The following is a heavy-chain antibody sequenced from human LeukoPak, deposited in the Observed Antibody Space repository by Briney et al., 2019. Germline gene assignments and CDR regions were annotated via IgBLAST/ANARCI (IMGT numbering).Heavy chain of an antibody. CDR3: ARFSGDYVWGYYYYYGMDV. CDR2: IDKHGYS. Sequence: SQTLSLTCAVSGASISSGDYYWNWIRQHPGKGLEWIGYIDKHGYSDNNPSLQSRVTISIDTSKNEFSLKLSSVTAADTAVYYCARFSGDYVWGYYYYYGMDVWGQGTTVTVSS. V-gene: IGHV4-31*11. CDR1: GASISSGDYY. J-gene: IGHJ6*02. D-gene: IGHD4-17*01.